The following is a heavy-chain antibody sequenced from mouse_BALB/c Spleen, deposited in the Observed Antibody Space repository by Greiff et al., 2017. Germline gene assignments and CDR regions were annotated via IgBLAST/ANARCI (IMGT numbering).Heavy chain of an antibody. D-gene: IGHD1-1*01. CDR3: ASGTTVEN. CDR2: IDPENGNT. CDR1: GFTIKDYY. J-gene: IGHJ2*01. Sequence: VHVKQSGAELVRPGALVKLSCKASGFTIKDYYMHWVKQRPEQGLEWIGWIDPENGNTIYDPKFQGKASITADTSSNTAYLQLSSLTSEDTAVYYCASGTTVENWGQGTTLTVSS. V-gene: IGHV14-1*02.